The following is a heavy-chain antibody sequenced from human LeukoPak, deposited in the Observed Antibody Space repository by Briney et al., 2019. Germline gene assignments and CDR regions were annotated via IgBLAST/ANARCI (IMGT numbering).Heavy chain of an antibody. D-gene: IGHD3-22*01. CDR2: FYPGVGT. CDR1: GGPMFSYY. J-gene: IGHJ6*03. Sequence: PETLSLTCTVSGGPMFSYYWSWIRETAGKGLEWIGRFYPGVGTDYNPSLKSRVTMSVDTSKNQFALKLSAVTAADTAVYYCARLKFYDSTGYSPGHYMDVWGKGTTVTVSS. V-gene: IGHV4-4*07. CDR3: ARLKFYDSTGYSPGHYMDV.